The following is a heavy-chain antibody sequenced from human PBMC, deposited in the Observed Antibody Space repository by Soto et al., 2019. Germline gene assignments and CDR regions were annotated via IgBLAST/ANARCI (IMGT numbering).Heavy chain of an antibody. CDR3: ARLQPPRGYSSGWFDR. CDR1: GGSIITTNYY. Sequence: LSLTCTVSGGSIITTNYYWVWIRQPPGNGLEWIGTIYYAGSTYYNPSLKSRVTISVDTSKNQFSLKLRSVTATDTAMYYCARLQPPRGYSSGWFDRWGQGFQVTVSS. CDR2: IYYAGST. D-gene: IGHD6-19*01. V-gene: IGHV4-39*01. J-gene: IGHJ5*02.